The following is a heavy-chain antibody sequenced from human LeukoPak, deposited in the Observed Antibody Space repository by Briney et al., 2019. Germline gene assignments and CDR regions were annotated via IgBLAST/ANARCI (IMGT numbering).Heavy chain of an antibody. V-gene: IGHV3-49*03. CDR1: GFTFGDYA. J-gene: IGHJ4*02. CDR3: TRDGELLPIFGMGFDY. CDR2: IRSKAYGGTT. D-gene: IGHD1-26*01. Sequence: GGSLRLSCTASGFTFGDYAMSWFRQAPGKGLEWVGFIRSKAYGGTTEYAASVKGRFTISRDDSKSIAYLQMNSLKTEDTAVYYCTRDGELLPIFGMGFDYWGQGTLVTVSS.